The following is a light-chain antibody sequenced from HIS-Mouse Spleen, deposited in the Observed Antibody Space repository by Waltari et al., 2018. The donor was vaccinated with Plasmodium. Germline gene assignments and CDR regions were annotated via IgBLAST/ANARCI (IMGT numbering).Light chain of an antibody. CDR3: QSADSSGTYRV. CDR2: KAR. CDR1: AMPKHD. J-gene: IGLJ2*01. V-gene: IGLV3-25*03. Sequence: SYELTQPPSVSVSPGQTARITCSGQAMPKHDAYWYQQKPGQAPVLVIYKARERPSGIPERFSGSSSGTTVTLTISGVQAEDEADYYCQSADSSGTYRVFGGGTKLTVL.